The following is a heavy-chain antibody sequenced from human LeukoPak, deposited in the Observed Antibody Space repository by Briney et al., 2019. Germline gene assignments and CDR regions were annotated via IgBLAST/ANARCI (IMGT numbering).Heavy chain of an antibody. CDR3: ARAYSSRKGFDY. CDR1: GGSFSGYY. CDR2: IYYSGST. Sequence: PSETLSLTCAVYGGSFSGYYWSWIRQPPGKGLEWIGYIYYSGSTNYNPSLKSRVTISVDTSKNQFSLKLSSVTAADTAVYYCARAYSSRKGFDYWGQGTLVTVSS. V-gene: IGHV4-59*01. J-gene: IGHJ4*02. D-gene: IGHD6-13*01.